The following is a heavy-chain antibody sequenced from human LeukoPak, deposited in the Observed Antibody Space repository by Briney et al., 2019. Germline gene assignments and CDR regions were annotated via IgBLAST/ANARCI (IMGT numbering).Heavy chain of an antibody. V-gene: IGHV4-59*01. CDR2: IYYSGST. CDR1: GGSISSYY. D-gene: IGHD6-19*01. J-gene: IGHJ5*02. CDR3: ATYSSGWHGGFDP. Sequence: SETLSLTCTVSGGSISSYYWSWTRQPPGKGLEWIGYIYYSGSTNYNPSLKSRVTISVDTSKNQFSLKLSSVTAADTAVYYCATYSSGWHGGFDPWGQGTLVTVSS.